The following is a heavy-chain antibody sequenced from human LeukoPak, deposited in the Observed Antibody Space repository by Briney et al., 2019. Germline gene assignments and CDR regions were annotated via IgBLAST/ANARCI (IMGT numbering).Heavy chain of an antibody. Sequence: GGSLRLSCAASGFTFSSYWMHWVRQAPGKGLVGVSRINSDGSSTIYADCLEGRFTISRNNAKNRLYLQMNSLRAEDTAVYYCARSTGWFGQGYFDYWGQGTLVTVSS. CDR3: ARSTGWFGQGYFDY. D-gene: IGHD3-10*01. CDR2: INSDGSST. V-gene: IGHV3-74*01. J-gene: IGHJ4*02. CDR1: GFTFSSYW.